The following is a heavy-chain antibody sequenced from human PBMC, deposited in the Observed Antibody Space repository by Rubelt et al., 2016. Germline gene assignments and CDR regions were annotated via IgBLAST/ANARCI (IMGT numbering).Heavy chain of an antibody. D-gene: IGHD1-26*01. V-gene: IGHV3-48*04. CDR2: ITGGIATK. J-gene: IGHJ4*02. CDR1: GFTFSDYA. Sequence: EVQLVESGGGLVQPGGSLRLSCAASGFTFSDYAMNWVRQSPGKGLEWVAYITGGIATKYYADSVRGRFTISRDNAKNSLYLQLNSLRAWDTAVYYCARDGRKEGVTMAYWGQGTLVTVSS. CDR3: ARDGRKEGVTMAY.